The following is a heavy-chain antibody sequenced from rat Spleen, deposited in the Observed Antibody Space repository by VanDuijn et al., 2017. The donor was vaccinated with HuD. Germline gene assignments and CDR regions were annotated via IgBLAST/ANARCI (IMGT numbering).Heavy chain of an antibody. D-gene: IGHD1-11*01. V-gene: IGHV5-20*01. Sequence: EVQLVESDGGLVQPGRSLKLSCAASGFTFSDYYMAWVRQAPTKGLEWVASITNTGGSTYYPDSVKGRFTISRDNAKSTLYLQMNSLRSEDTATYYCTRDPTEGKGWFAYWGQGVMVTVSS. CDR1: GFTFSDYY. J-gene: IGHJ2*01. CDR2: ITNTGGST. CDR3: TRDPTEGKGWFAY.